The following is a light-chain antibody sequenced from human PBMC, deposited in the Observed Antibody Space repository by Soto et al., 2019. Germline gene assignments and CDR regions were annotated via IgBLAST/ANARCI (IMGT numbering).Light chain of an antibody. V-gene: IGKV1-5*01. J-gene: IGKJ4*01. CDR3: QQSYTYPIT. CDR2: DAS. Sequence: GDRVTITCRASQSISSWLAWYQQKPGKAPKVLIYDASSLESGVPSRFSGSGSGTEFSLTISSLQLEDSATYYCQQSYTYPITFGGGTKVDIK. CDR1: QSISSW.